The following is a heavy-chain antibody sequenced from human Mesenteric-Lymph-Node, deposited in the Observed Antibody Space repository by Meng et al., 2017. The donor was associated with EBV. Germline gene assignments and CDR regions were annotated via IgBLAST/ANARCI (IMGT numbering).Heavy chain of an antibody. J-gene: IGHJ5*02. V-gene: IGHV1-46*02. Sequence: QVQVVQSGAEVKKPGGSVKVSCKASGYNFNSHHMHWVRQAPGQGPEWMAEINPSSGRTAYARKFQGRLTLTRDTSTSTLYMELSSLTSEDTAVYYCARDHSRDDLCWWFDPWGQGTLVTVSS. CDR2: INPSSGRT. CDR1: GYNFNSHH. CDR3: ARDHSRDDLCWWFDP. D-gene: IGHD4-11*01.